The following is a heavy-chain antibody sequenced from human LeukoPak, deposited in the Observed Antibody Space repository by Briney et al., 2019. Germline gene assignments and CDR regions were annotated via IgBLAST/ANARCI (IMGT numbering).Heavy chain of an antibody. D-gene: IGHD4-17*01. CDR3: ARLRNYCDY. V-gene: IGHV4-59*01. CDR1: GDSISGYY. CDR2: IYSSGST. J-gene: IGHJ4*02. Sequence: SETLSLTCTVSGDSISGYYWTWMRQPPGKGLEWIGYIYSSGSTKYNPSLESRLSISIDTSKNQFSLKLGSVTAADTAVYFCARLRNYCDYWGQGTLVTVSS.